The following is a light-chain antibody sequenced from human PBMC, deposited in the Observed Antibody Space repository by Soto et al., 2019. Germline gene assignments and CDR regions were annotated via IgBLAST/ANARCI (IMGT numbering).Light chain of an antibody. CDR2: GAS. Sequence: EIVLTQSPGTLSLSPGERATLSCRASQSVSSSYLAWYQQKPGQAPRLLIYGASSRATGIPDRFSGSGSGTHFTLTISRLEPEDFAVYYCQQYGSSPPITFDQGTRLEIK. V-gene: IGKV3-20*01. CDR1: QSVSSSY. J-gene: IGKJ5*01. CDR3: QQYGSSPPIT.